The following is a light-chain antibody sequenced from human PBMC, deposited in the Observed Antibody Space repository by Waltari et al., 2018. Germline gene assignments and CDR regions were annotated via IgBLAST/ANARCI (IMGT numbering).Light chain of an antibody. V-gene: IGKV1-39*02. Sequence: DIQMTQSPSSLSASVGDRVTLTCRASENVYNYLNWYQQKPGKAPKLLINRASTLQRGVPSRFSGSGSGTDYTLTISSLQSEDVASYYCQHGYGSPYSFGQGTKVEIK. J-gene: IGKJ2*03. CDR3: QHGYGSPYS. CDR2: RAS. CDR1: ENVYNY.